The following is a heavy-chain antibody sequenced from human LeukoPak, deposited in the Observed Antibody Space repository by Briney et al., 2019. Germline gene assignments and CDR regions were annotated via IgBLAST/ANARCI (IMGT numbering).Heavy chain of an antibody. CDR1: GGSFSGYY. V-gene: IGHV4-34*01. D-gene: IGHD2-21*02. CDR2: INHSGST. J-gene: IGHJ4*02. CDR3: ARSFSLVVTAIPGY. Sequence: SETLSLTCAVYGGSFSGYYWSWIRQPPGKGLEWIGEINHSGSTNYNLSLKSRVTISVDTYKNQFSLKLSSLTAAETAVYYCARSFSLVVTAIPGYWGQGPLVTVSS.